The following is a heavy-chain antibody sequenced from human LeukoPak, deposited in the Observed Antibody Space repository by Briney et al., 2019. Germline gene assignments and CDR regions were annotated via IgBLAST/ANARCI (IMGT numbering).Heavy chain of an antibody. CDR3: ASLYSDYGDY. D-gene: IGHD1-26*01. CDR1: GLTFSKYA. Sequence: TGGSLRLSCAASGLTFSKYAMSWVRQAPGKGLEWVSRISGSGDTTNYADSVKGRFTISRDNSRNTLFLQMKSLRVEDTAVYYCASLYSDYGDYWGQGTLVTVSS. CDR2: ISGSGDTT. J-gene: IGHJ4*02. V-gene: IGHV3-23*01.